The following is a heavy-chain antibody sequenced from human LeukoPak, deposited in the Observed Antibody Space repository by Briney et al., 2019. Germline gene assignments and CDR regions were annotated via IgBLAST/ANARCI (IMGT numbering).Heavy chain of an antibody. V-gene: IGHV3-21*01. Sequence: GGSLRLSCAASGFTFTTYSLNWVRQAPGKGLEWVSSITSSSHYKSYADSVKGRFIISRDNAKKSLSLQIDSLRAEDTAVYFCARFYSASGSPEVDYPEVDYWGQGTLVTVSS. D-gene: IGHD3-10*01. CDR3: ARFYSASGSPEVDYPEVDY. J-gene: IGHJ4*02. CDR2: ITSSSHYK. CDR1: GFTFTTYS.